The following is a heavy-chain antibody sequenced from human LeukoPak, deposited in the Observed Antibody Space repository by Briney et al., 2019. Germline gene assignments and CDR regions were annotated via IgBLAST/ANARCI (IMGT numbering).Heavy chain of an antibody. Sequence: GGSLRLSCAASGFTFSNAWMSWVRQAPGKGLEWVGRIKSKTDGGTTDYAAPVKGRFTISRDDSKNTLYLQMNSLKTEDTAVYYCTAYGDYRSDDAFDIWGQGTMVTVSS. V-gene: IGHV3-15*01. CDR3: TAYGDYRSDDAFDI. D-gene: IGHD4-17*01. CDR1: GFTFSNAW. CDR2: IKSKTDGGTT. J-gene: IGHJ3*02.